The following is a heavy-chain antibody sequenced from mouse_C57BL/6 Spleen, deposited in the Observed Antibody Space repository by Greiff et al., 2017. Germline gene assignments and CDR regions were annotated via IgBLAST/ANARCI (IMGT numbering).Heavy chain of an antibody. J-gene: IGHJ2*01. CDR1: GYAFTNYL. CDR2: INPGSGGT. V-gene: IGHV1-54*01. CDR3: ARVEDYFDY. Sequence: LQESGAELVRPGTSVKVSCKASGYAFTNYLIEWVKQRPGQGLEWIGVINPGSGGTNYNEKFKGKATLTADQSSSTAYMQLSSLTSEDSAVYFCARVEDYFDYWGQGTTLTVSS.